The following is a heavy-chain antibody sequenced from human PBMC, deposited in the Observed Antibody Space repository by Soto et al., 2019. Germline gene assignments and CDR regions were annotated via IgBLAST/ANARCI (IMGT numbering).Heavy chain of an antibody. D-gene: IGHD1-7*01. CDR2: ISYDGSIK. CDR3: ARTYNCNYDAFDI. J-gene: IGHJ3*02. V-gene: IGHV3-30-3*01. CDR1: GFTFSSHA. Sequence: PGGSLRLSCAASGFTFSSHAMHWVRQAPGKGLEWVAVISYDGSIKYYADSVRGRFTISRDNSKNTLYLQMNSLRTEDTAVYYCARTYNCNYDAFDIWGQGTMVTVSS.